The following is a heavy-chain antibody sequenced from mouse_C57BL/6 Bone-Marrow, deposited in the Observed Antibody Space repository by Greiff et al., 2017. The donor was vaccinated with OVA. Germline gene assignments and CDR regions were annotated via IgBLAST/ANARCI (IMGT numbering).Heavy chain of an antibody. D-gene: IGHD1-1*01. CDR1: GYTFTSYW. CDR2: IDPSDSYT. Sequence: QVQLQQPGAELVMPGASVKLSCKASGYTFTSYWMHWVKQRPGQGLEWIGEIDPSDSYTNYNQKFKGKSTLTVDKSSSTAYMQLSSLTSEDSAVYYCARGLHYYGSRWGQGTTLTVSS. CDR3: ARGLHYYGSR. V-gene: IGHV1-69*01. J-gene: IGHJ2*01.